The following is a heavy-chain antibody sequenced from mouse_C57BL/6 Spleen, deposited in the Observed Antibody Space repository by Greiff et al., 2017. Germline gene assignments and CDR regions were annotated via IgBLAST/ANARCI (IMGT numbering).Heavy chain of an antibody. CDR1: GYTFTDYE. CDR2: IDPETGGT. CDR3: TRHYYGRLDY. J-gene: IGHJ2*01. D-gene: IGHD1-1*01. Sequence: VQVVESGAELVRPGASVTLSCKASGYTFTDYEMHWVKQTPVHGLEWIGAIDPETGGTAYNQKVKGKAILTADKSSSTAYMELRSLTSEDSAVYYCTRHYYGRLDYWGQGTTLTVSS. V-gene: IGHV1-15*01.